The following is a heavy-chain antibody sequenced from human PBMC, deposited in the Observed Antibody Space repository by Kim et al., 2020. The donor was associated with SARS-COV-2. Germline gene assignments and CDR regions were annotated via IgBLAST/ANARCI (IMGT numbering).Heavy chain of an antibody. V-gene: IGHV1-18*01. Sequence: ASLKVSCKASGYTFTSYGISWVRQAPGQGLEWMGWISAYNGNTNYAQKLQGRVTMTTDTSTSTAYMELRSLRSDDTAVYYCARRSADFWSGYYSGWGENYYYYYGMDVWGQGTTVTVSS. D-gene: IGHD3-3*01. CDR2: ISAYNGNT. J-gene: IGHJ6*02. CDR3: ARRSADFWSGYYSGWGENYYYYYGMDV. CDR1: GYTFTSYG.